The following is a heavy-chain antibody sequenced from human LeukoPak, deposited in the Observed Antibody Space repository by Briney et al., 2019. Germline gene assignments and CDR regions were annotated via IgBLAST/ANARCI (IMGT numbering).Heavy chain of an antibody. CDR1: GGSINDAS. J-gene: IGHJ4*02. Sequence: PSETLSLTWTVSGGSINDASWNWIRKPPGQGLEWIGYIYHSGGTNYNPSLKSRVTISLDTSKNQFSLKLSSVTAADTAVYYCARVGTYYRSLDSWGQGNLVTVSS. D-gene: IGHD3-10*01. CDR2: IYHSGGT. V-gene: IGHV4-59*01. CDR3: ARVGTYYRSLDS.